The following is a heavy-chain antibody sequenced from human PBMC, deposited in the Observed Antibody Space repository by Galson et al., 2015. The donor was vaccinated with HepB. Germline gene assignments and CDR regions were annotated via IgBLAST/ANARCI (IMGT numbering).Heavy chain of an antibody. J-gene: IGHJ4*02. Sequence: SLRLYCAASGFSFSSHSMNWVRQAPGKGLEWVSSVSSSSTYIYYADSVKGRFTISRDNAKSSLYLQMNSLRAEDTAVYYCARDGRVIRQWLVGYFDSWGQGTLVTVSS. CDR3: ARDGRVIRQWLVGYFDS. V-gene: IGHV3-21*01. D-gene: IGHD6-19*01. CDR1: GFSFSSHS. CDR2: VSSSSTYI.